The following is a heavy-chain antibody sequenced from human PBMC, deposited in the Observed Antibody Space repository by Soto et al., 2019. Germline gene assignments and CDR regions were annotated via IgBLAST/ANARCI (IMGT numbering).Heavy chain of an antibody. V-gene: IGHV3-21*01. Sequence: GGSLRLSCAASGFTFSSYSMNWVRQAPGKGLEWVSSISSSSSYIYYADSVKGRFTISRDNAKNSLYLQMNSLRAEDTAVYYCGIGLTREYWYFDLWGRGNLVTVSS. CDR1: GFTFSSYS. CDR2: ISSSSSYI. D-gene: IGHD1-26*01. J-gene: IGHJ2*01. CDR3: GIGLTREYWYFDL.